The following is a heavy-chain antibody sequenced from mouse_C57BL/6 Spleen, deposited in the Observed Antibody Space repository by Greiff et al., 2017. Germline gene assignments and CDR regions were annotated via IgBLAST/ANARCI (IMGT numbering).Heavy chain of an antibody. CDR3: ARRVAHYAMDY. CDR2: INPNNGGT. D-gene: IGHD1-1*02. V-gene: IGHV1-18*01. J-gene: IGHJ4*01. Sequence: VQLKESGPELVKPGASVKIPCKASGYTFTDYNMDWVKQSHGKSLEWIGDINPNNGGTIYNQKFKGKATLTVDKSSSTAYMELRSLTSEDTAVYYCARRVAHYAMDYWGQGTSVTVSS. CDR1: GYTFTDYN.